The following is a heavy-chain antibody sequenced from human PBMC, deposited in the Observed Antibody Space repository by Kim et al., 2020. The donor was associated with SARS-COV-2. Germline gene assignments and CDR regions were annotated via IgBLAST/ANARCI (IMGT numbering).Heavy chain of an antibody. J-gene: IGHJ6*03. CDR3: ARRSIAARHYYYYMDV. D-gene: IGHD6-6*01. Sequence: KFQGRVTITADKSTSTAYMELSSLRSEDTAVYYCARRSIAARHYYYYMDVWGKGTTVTVSS. V-gene: IGHV1-69*02.